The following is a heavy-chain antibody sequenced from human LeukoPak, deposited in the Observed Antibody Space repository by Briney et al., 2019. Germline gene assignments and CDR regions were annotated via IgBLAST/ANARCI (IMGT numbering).Heavy chain of an antibody. V-gene: IGHV1-46*01. J-gene: IGHJ6*02. CDR3: ARVSPQIVVEEWDYYYGMDV. D-gene: IGHD1-26*01. Sequence: GASVKVSCKASGYTFTSYYLHWVRQAPGQGLEWMGVINPSAATTRYKEKFQGRVTMTRDTSTSTAYMELSSLRSEDTAVYYCARVSPQIVVEEWDYYYGMDVWGQGTTVTVSS. CDR1: GYTFTSYY. CDR2: INPSAATT.